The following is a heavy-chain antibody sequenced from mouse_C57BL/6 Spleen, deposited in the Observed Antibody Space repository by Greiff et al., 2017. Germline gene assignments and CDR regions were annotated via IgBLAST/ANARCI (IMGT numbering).Heavy chain of an antibody. D-gene: IGHD1-1*01. CDR3: AREGDYYGSSYRYFDV. J-gene: IGHJ1*03. CDR2: ISDGGSYT. CDR1: GFTFSSYA. V-gene: IGHV5-4*01. Sequence: EVQLQQSGGGLVKPGGSLKLSCAASGFTFSSYAMSWVRQTPEKRLEWVATISDGGSYTYYPDKVKGRFTISRDNAKNNLYLQMSHLKSEDTAMYYCAREGDYYGSSYRYFDVWGTGTTVTVSS.